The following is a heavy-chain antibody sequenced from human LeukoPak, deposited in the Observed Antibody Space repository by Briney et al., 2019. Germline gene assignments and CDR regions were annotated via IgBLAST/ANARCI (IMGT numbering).Heavy chain of an antibody. D-gene: IGHD3-3*01. V-gene: IGHV1-18*01. Sequence: GASVKVSCKASGYTFTSYGISWVRQAPGQGLEWMGWISAYNGNTNYAQKLQGRVTMTTDTSTSTAYMELRSLRSDDTAVYYCARDETKGYDFWSGYYTTHGNDYWGQGTLVTVSS. J-gene: IGHJ4*02. CDR1: GYTFTSYG. CDR3: ARDETKGYDFWSGYYTTHGNDY. CDR2: ISAYNGNT.